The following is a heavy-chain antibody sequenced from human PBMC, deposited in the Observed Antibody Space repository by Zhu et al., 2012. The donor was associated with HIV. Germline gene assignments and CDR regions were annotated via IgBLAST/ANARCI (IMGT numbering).Heavy chain of an antibody. Sequence: QVQLQESGPGLVKPSETLSLTCTVSGGSISSYYWSWIRQPPGKGLEWIGYIYYSGSTNYNPSLKSRVTISVDTSKNQFSLKLSSVTAADTAVYYCAKIDYYDSSGYYSYYFDYWGQGTLVTVSS. CDR3: AKIDYYDSSGYYSYYFDY. CDR2: IYYSGST. J-gene: IGHJ4*02. D-gene: IGHD3-22*01. V-gene: IGHV4-59*01. CDR1: GGSISSYY.